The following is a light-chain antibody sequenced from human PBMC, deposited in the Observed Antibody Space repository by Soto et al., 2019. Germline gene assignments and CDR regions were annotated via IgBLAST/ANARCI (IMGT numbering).Light chain of an antibody. CDR3: KQYGSSPRSI. V-gene: IGKV3-20*01. CDR2: GAS. J-gene: IGKJ2*01. CDR1: PSVSSSY. Sequence: IGMRQSPGTLSLSPGERATLSCRASPSVSSSYLAWYQQKPGQAPRLLSYGASSRTTGIPGRFSDSGAGSDFTLNISRLEPVVFAVYYCKQYGSSPRSILGRGTKLEIK.